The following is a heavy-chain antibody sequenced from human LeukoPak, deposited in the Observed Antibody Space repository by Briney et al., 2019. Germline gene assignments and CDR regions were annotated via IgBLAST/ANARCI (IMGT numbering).Heavy chain of an antibody. CDR3: ARHGSWRGGEAFDI. J-gene: IGHJ3*02. V-gene: IGHV1-69*13. Sequence: SVKVSCKASGGTFSSYAISWARQAPGQGLEWMGGIIPIFGTANYAQKFQGRVTITADESTSTAYMELSSLRSEDTAVYYCARHGSWRGGEAFDIWGQGTMVTVSS. CDR1: GGTFSSYA. D-gene: IGHD3-3*01. CDR2: IIPIFGTA.